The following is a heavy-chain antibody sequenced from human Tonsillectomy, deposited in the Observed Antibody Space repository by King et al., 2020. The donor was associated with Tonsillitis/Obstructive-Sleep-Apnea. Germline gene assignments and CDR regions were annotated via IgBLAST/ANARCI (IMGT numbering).Heavy chain of an antibody. CDR2: ISGSGGST. Sequence: VQLVESGGGLVQPGGSLRLSCAASGFTFSSYAMSWVRQAPGKGLEWVSAISGSGGSTYYADSVKGRFTISRDNSKNTLYLQMNSLRAEDTAVYYCAKDAVVVPKGLVGYYYYMDVWGKGTTVTVSS. CDR1: GFTFSSYA. V-gene: IGHV3-23*04. CDR3: AKDAVVVPKGLVGYYYYMDV. D-gene: IGHD2-2*01. J-gene: IGHJ6*03.